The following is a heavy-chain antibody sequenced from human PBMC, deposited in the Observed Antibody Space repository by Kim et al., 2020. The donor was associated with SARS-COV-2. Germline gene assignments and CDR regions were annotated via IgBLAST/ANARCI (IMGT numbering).Heavy chain of an antibody. CDR2: IIPIFGTA. J-gene: IGHJ4*02. Sequence: SVKVSCKASGGTFSSYAISWVRQAPGQGLEWMGGIIPIFGTANYAQKFQGRVTITADESTSTAYMELSSLRSEDTAVYYCARGGWARGGYDSTINYYFDYWGQGTLVTVSS. D-gene: IGHD5-12*01. CDR3: ARGGWARGGYDSTINYYFDY. V-gene: IGHV1-69*13. CDR1: GGTFSSYA.